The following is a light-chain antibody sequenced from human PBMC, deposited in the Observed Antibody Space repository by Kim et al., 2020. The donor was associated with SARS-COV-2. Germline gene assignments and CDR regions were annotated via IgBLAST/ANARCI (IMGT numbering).Light chain of an antibody. V-gene: IGKV4-1*01. Sequence: DIAMTQSPDSLTVSLGERATINCKSSRSVLYSSNNKNYLAWYQQKPGQPPKLLIYWASTRESGVPDRFSGSGSGTDFTLTISSLQAEDVAVYYCQQYHSLPLTFGQGTKVDIK. CDR2: WAS. J-gene: IGKJ1*01. CDR1: RSVLYSSNNKNY. CDR3: QQYHSLPLT.